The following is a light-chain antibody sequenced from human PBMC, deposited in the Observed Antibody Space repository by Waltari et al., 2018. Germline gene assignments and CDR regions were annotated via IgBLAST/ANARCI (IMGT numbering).Light chain of an antibody. V-gene: IGKV4-1*01. CDR1: QSVLYSSNNKNQ. Sequence: DIVMTQSPESLAVSLGERATINCKSSQSVLYSSNNKNQLAWYQQKPGQPPKLLLYWAATRESGVPDRFSGSGSETDFTLTISSLQAEDVAVYYCHQYDSTPFTFGQGTKLEIK. J-gene: IGKJ2*01. CDR3: HQYDSTPFT. CDR2: WAA.